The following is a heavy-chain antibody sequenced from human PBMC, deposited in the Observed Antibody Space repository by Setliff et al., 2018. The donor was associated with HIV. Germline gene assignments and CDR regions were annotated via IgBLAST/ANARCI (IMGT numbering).Heavy chain of an antibody. V-gene: IGHV4-34*01. D-gene: IGHD2-21*01. CDR2: FYHSTT. J-gene: IGHJ5*02. CDR1: GGSFSGYY. Sequence: SETLSLTCAVYGGSFSGYYRSWIRQPPGTGLEWIGSFYHSTTYYNPSLKSRVTISVDTSKNQFSLKLISVTAADTAVYYCARYGGNSFWFDPWGRGTLVTVSS. CDR3: ARYGGNSFWFDP.